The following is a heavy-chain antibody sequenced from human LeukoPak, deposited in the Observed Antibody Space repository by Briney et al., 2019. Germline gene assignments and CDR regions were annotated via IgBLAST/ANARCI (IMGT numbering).Heavy chain of an antibody. Sequence: GGSLRLSCSASGFIFSNYAMHWVRQAPGKGLEYVAGITNNGGITYYADSVKGRFSISRDNSKNMLYLQMNSLRVEDTAVYYCARGPIVRATTWFDPWGQGTLVTVSS. D-gene: IGHD1-26*01. V-gene: IGHV3-64*04. CDR3: ARGPIVRATTWFDP. CDR2: ITNNGGIT. J-gene: IGHJ5*02. CDR1: GFIFSNYA.